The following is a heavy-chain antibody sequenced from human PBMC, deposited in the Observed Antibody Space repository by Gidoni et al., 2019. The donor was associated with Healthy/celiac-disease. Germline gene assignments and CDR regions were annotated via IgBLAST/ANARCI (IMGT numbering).Heavy chain of an antibody. CDR1: GFTFSGSA. CDR3: TREDDYGDTSNGMDV. D-gene: IGHD4-17*01. Sequence: EVQLVESGGGLVQPGGSLKLSCAASGFTFSGSAMHWVRQASGKGLEWVGRIRSKANSYATAYAASVKGRFTISRDDSKNTAYLQMNSLKTEDTAVYYCTREDDYGDTSNGMDVWGQGTTVTVSS. J-gene: IGHJ6*02. CDR2: IRSKANSYAT. V-gene: IGHV3-73*02.